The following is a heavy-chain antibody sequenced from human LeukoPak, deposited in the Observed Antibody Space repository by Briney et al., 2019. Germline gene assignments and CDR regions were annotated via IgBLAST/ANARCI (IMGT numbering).Heavy chain of an antibody. CDR3: ARDLGVVAAAYYYYYMDV. CDR2: IIPIFGTA. J-gene: IGHJ6*03. CDR1: GGTFSSYA. Sequence: ASVKVSCKASGGTFSSYAISWVRQAPGQGLEWMGRIIPIFGTANYAQKFQGRVTITTDESTSTAYMELSGLRSEDTAVYYCARDLGVVAAAYYYYYMDVWGKGTTVTVSS. D-gene: IGHD2-15*01. V-gene: IGHV1-69*05.